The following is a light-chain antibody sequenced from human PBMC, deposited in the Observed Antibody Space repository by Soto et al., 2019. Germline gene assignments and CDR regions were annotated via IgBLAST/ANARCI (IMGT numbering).Light chain of an antibody. V-gene: IGKV3-20*01. CDR3: QQSNTFPIT. Sequence: EIVFTQSPGTPSLSPGERATLSCRASQSVGGSSLAWYQQRPGQAPRLLIFAASTRATGIPDRFSGSGSETEFTLTISSLQPEDFATYFCQQSNTFPITFGQGTRLEIK. CDR1: QSVGGSS. J-gene: IGKJ5*01. CDR2: AAS.